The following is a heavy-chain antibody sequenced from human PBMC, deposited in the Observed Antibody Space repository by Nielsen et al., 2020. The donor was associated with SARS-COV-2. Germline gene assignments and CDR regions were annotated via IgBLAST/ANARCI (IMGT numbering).Heavy chain of an antibody. Sequence: GESLKISCAASGFTFINYAMSWVRQAPGKGLEWVSTISGSGGSTYYADSVKGRFTISRDNSKNTLFLQLNSLRAEDTAVYYCAKGQAGWAYNDLWSGPWYMDVWGKGTTVTVSS. CDR2: ISGSGGST. J-gene: IGHJ6*03. D-gene: IGHD3-3*01. CDR3: AKGQAGWAYNDLWSGPWYMDV. V-gene: IGHV3-23*01. CDR1: GFTFINYA.